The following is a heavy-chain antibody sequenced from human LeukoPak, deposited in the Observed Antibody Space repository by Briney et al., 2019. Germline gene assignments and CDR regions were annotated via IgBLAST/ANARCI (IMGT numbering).Heavy chain of an antibody. J-gene: IGHJ4*02. CDR1: GFTLTNYW. D-gene: IGHD3-22*01. CDR3: ARDFFSSGYSAVVFDY. V-gene: IGHV3-7*01. Sequence: PRGSLRLSCAASGFTLTNYWISWVRPDPGEGLELVANIKQDRGEKYYVDSVKGRSTISRDNAKNSLYLQMDSLRAEDTAVYYCARDFFSSGYSAVVFDYWGQGTLVTVSS. CDR2: IKQDRGEK.